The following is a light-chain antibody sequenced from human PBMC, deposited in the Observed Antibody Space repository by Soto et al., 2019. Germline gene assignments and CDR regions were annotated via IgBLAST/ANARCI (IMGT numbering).Light chain of an antibody. J-gene: IGKJ2*01. CDR3: QQRSNWPIYT. CDR1: QSVRTS. CDR2: DAS. Sequence: EIVLTQSPATLSLSLGERATLSCRASQSVRTSLAWFQQRPGQAPRLLIYDASNRATGIPARFSGSGSGTDFTLTISSLEPEDFAVYYCQQRSNWPIYTVGQGTKLEIK. V-gene: IGKV3-11*01.